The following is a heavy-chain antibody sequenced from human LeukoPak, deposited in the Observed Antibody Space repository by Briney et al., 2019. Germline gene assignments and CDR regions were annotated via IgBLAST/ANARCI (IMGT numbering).Heavy chain of an antibody. CDR2: ISSSSSYI. V-gene: IGHV3-21*01. Sequence: GGSLRLSCAASGFTFSSYSMNWVRQAPGKGLEWVASISSSSSYIYYADSVKGRFTISRDNAKNSLYLQMNSLRAEDTAVYYCARALESIRESRSLPGDYWGQGALVPVSS. CDR3: ARALESIRESRSLPGDY. CDR1: GFTFSSYS. D-gene: IGHD3-10*01. J-gene: IGHJ4*02.